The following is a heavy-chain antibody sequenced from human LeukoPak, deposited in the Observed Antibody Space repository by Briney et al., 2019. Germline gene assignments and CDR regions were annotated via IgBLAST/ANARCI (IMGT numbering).Heavy chain of an antibody. CDR1: GFTFSTSV. D-gene: IGHD2-2*01. J-gene: IGHJ4*02. V-gene: IGHV3-30*02. CDR3: AKQGLVPATAGD. CDR2: IRFDGSEK. Sequence: GGSLRLSCAASGFTFSTSVMHWVRQAPGKGLEWLSFIRFDGSEKYYADSVKARFSISRDNSMNTLYLQMNSLRPEDTAVYYCAKQGLVPATAGDWGQGTLVTVSS.